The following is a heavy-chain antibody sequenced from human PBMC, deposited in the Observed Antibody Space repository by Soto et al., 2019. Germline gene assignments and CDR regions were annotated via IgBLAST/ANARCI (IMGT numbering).Heavy chain of an antibody. D-gene: IGHD3-16*01. CDR1: GDSLNSDY. J-gene: IGHJ5*02. CDR3: ARLGAQEIDP. CDR2: IYYSGST. Sequence: PSETLYLTFTVPGDSLNSDYWSWIRQPPGKGLELIGYIYYSGSTNYNPSLKSRVTISVDTSKNQFSLKLSSVTAADTAVYYCARLGAQEIDPWGQGTLVTVS. V-gene: IGHV4-59*08.